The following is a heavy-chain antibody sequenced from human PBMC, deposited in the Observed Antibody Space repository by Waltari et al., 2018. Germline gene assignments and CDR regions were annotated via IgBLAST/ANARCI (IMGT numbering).Heavy chain of an antibody. CDR2: IYHSGST. Sequence: QVQLQESGPGLVKPSETLSLTCAVSGYSISSGYYWGWIRQPPGKGLEWIGSIYHSGSTYYNPSLKSRVTISVDTSKNQFSLKLSSVTAADTAVYYCARVSYYDFWSGYYWDAFDIWGQGTMVTVSS. CDR3: ARVSYYDFWSGYYWDAFDI. J-gene: IGHJ3*02. D-gene: IGHD3-3*01. V-gene: IGHV4-38-2*01. CDR1: GYSISSGYY.